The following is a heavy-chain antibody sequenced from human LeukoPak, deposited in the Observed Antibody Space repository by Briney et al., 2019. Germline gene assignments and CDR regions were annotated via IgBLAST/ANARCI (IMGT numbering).Heavy chain of an antibody. CDR1: SGSINSGDYY. J-gene: IGHJ3*02. D-gene: IGHD5-24*01. CDR3: ARVYRRDGYNFDGFDI. V-gene: IGHV4-61*02. Sequence: SSETLSLTCTVSSGSINSGDYYWSWIRQPARKGLEWIGRIYSSGNTNYSPSLKSRVTISIDTSKNQFSLRLSSVTAADTAVYYCARVYRRDGYNFDGFDIWGQGTTVTVSS. CDR2: IYSSGNT.